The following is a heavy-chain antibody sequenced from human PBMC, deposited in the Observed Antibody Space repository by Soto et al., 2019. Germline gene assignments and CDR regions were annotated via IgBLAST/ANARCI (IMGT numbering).Heavy chain of an antibody. D-gene: IGHD1-26*01. J-gene: IGHJ6*02. V-gene: IGHV1-2*04. Sequence: GASVKVSCKASGYTFTGYYMHWVRQAPGQGLEWMGWINPNSGGTNYAQKFQGWVTMTRDTSISTAYMELSRLRSDDTAVYYCARSGGYYYYGMDVWGQGTTVTVSS. CDR2: INPNSGGT. CDR1: GYTFTGYY. CDR3: ARSGGYYYYGMDV.